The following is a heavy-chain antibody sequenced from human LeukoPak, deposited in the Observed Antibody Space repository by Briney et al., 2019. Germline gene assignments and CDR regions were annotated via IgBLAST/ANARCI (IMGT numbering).Heavy chain of an antibody. D-gene: IGHD6-19*01. CDR3: AKDVVAGLRYFDR. V-gene: IGHV3-23*01. Sequence: GGSLRLSCAASGLPFSSFALSWVRQAPGKGLEWVSAISRSGVDTHYADSVKGRFTISRDNSKNTLYLQMNSLSAGDTAVYYCAKDVVAGLRYFDRWGQGTLVIVSS. CDR1: GLPFSSFA. CDR2: ISRSGVDT. J-gene: IGHJ4*02.